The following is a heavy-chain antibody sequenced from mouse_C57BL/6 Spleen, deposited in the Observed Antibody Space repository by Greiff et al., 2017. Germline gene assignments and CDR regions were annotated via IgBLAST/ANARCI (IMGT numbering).Heavy chain of an antibody. CDR2: IDPEDGET. V-gene: IGHV14-2*01. D-gene: IGHD1-1*01. Sequence: VQLQQSGAELVRPGASVKLSCTASGYNFKDYYMHWVKQRTEQGLEWIGRIDPEDGETKYARKFKGKAIMTADTSSTTAYLQLGSLTSEDTTVYYSASYYSGSSYGYFAVWGTGTSVTVSS. CDR1: GYNFKDYY. CDR3: ASYYSGSSYGYFAV. J-gene: IGHJ1*03.